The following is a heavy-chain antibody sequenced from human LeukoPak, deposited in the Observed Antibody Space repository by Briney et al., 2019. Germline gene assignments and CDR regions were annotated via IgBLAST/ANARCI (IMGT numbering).Heavy chain of an antibody. D-gene: IGHD2-15*01. J-gene: IGHJ4*02. CDR3: ATEFSATSLDY. Sequence: ASVNVSCKVSGYALTELSMHWVRQAPGKGREWMGGFDPEDGETIYAQKFQGRVPMTEDTSTDTAYMELSSLRSEDTAVYYCATEFSATSLDYWGQGTLVTVSS. CDR1: GYALTELS. V-gene: IGHV1-24*01. CDR2: FDPEDGET.